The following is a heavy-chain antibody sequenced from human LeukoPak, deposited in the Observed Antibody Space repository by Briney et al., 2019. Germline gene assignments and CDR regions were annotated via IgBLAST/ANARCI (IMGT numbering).Heavy chain of an antibody. D-gene: IGHD5-12*01. J-gene: IGHJ3*02. Sequence: PSEALSLTCAVYGGSFSGYYWSWIRQPPGKGLEWIGEINHSGSTNYNPSLKGRVTISVDTSKNQFSLKLSSVTAADTAVYYCARRYSGYGNAFDIWGQGTMVTVSS. CDR1: GGSFSGYY. CDR3: ARRYSGYGNAFDI. CDR2: INHSGST. V-gene: IGHV4-34*01.